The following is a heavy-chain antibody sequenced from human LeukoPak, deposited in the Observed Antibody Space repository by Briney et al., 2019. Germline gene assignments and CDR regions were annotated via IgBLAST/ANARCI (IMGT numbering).Heavy chain of an antibody. CDR1: GGTFSSYA. D-gene: IGHD3-3*01. CDR2: IIPIFGTA. J-gene: IGHJ4*02. V-gene: IGHV1-69*13. Sequence: ASVKVSCKASGGTFSSYAISWVRQAPGQGLEWMGGIIPIFGTANYAQKFQGRVTITADESTSTAYMELSSLRSEDTAVYYCARTGLRFLEWLLDYWGQGTLVTVSS. CDR3: ARTGLRFLEWLLDY.